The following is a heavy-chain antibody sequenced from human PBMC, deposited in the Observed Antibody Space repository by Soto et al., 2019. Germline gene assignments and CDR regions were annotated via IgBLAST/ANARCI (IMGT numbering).Heavy chain of an antibody. D-gene: IGHD2-2*01. CDR3: ARVGAYCVSTSCHDY. CDR2: ISPYNGHT. V-gene: IGHV1-18*01. CDR1: GYTFTSYS. Sequence: ASVKVSCKASGYTFTSYSISWVRQAPGQGLEWMGWISPYNGHTNYAQKLQGRVTMTTDTSTSTAYMELRSLRSDDTAVYYCARVGAYCVSTSCHDYWGQGTLVTVSS. J-gene: IGHJ4*02.